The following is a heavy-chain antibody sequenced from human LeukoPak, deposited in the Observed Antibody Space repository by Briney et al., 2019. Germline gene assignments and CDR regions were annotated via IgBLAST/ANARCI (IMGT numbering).Heavy chain of an antibody. D-gene: IGHD1-1*01. V-gene: IGHV3-23*01. CDR2: ISGSGGST. Sequence: GGSLRLSCAASGFTFSSYAMSWVRQAPGKGLEWVSAISGSGGSTYYADSEKGRFTISRDNSKNTLYLQMNSLRAEDTAVYYCAKNWNDDPDAFDIWGQGTMVTVSS. CDR1: GFTFSSYA. CDR3: AKNWNDDPDAFDI. J-gene: IGHJ3*02.